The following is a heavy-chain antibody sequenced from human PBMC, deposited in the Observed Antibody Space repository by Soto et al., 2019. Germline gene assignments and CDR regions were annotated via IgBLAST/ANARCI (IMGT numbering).Heavy chain of an antibody. Sequence: QVQLQESGPGLVKPSGTLSLTCAVSGVSIGSHDWWTGVRQPPGKGLEWIGESHQSGNTNYNSSLESRVTISLDKSKNHFSLQLSSVTVADTAVDYCATRDTGRVYWGQGTLVTVSS. V-gene: IGHV4-4*02. CDR3: ATRDTGRVY. J-gene: IGHJ4*02. D-gene: IGHD5-18*01. CDR1: GVSIGSHDW. CDR2: SHQSGNT.